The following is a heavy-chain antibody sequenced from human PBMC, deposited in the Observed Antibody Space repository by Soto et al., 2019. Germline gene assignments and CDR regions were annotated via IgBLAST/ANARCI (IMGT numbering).Heavy chain of an antibody. Sequence: QVQLQQWGAGLLKPSETLSLTCAVYGGSFSGYYWSWIRQPPGKGLEWIGEINHSGSTNYNPSLKSRVTISVDTSKNQFSLKLSSVTAADTAVYYCARGYSGYDPFDSWGQGTLVTVSS. V-gene: IGHV4-34*01. CDR2: INHSGST. CDR3: ARGYSGYDPFDS. D-gene: IGHD5-12*01. CDR1: GGSFSGYY. J-gene: IGHJ4*02.